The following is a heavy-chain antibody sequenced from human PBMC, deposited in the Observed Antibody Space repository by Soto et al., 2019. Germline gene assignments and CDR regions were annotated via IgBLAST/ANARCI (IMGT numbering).Heavy chain of an antibody. V-gene: IGHV3-30*18. J-gene: IGHJ4*02. CDR3: AKDPGGYSGYEIDY. CDR2: ISYDGSNK. Sequence: PGGSLRLSCAASGFTFSSYGMHWVRQAPGKGLEWVAVISYDGSNKYYADSVKGRFTISRDNSKNTLYLQMNSLRAEDTAVYYCAKDPGGYSGYEIDYSGPGTLVTV. CDR1: GFTFSSYG. D-gene: IGHD5-12*01.